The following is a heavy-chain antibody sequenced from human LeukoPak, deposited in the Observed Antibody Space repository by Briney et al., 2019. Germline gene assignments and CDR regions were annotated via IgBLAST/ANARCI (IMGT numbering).Heavy chain of an antibody. CDR2: ITRSGTPT. D-gene: IGHD1-1*01. Sequence: PGGSLRLSCAASGFTFSVHYMSCFRLSPGEALEGLSYITRSGTPTDYAGSVKGGFTISRDNAKNSMYLQMTSLRPEDTAVYYCARDPDNDDPEWGQGTLVTVSS. J-gene: IGHJ4*02. CDR3: ARDPDNDDPE. V-gene: IGHV3-11*01. CDR1: GFTFSVHY.